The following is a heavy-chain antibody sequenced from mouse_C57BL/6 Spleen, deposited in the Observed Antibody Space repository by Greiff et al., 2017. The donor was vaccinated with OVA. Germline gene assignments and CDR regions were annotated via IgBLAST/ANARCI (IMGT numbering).Heavy chain of an antibody. J-gene: IGHJ2*01. CDR3: ARWGTSDDYFDY. V-gene: IGHV1-50*01. Sequence: VQLQQPGAELVKPGASVKLSCTASGFTFTSYWMQWVNQRPGQGLEWIGEIGTSDSYTNSNHKFKGKATLSVDTSSSTAYMQRSSLTSEDSADCYCARWGTSDDYFDYWGQGTTLTVSS. CDR1: GFTFTSYW. CDR2: IGTSDSYT. D-gene: IGHD3-3*01.